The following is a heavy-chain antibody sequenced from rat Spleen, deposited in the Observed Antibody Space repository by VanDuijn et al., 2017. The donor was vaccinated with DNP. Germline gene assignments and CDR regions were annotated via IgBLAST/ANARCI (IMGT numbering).Heavy chain of an antibody. CDR1: GFNFNDYW. CDR3: VREKSGVDY. Sequence: EVKLVESGGGLVQPGRSLKLSCAASGFNFNDYWMGWVRQAPGKGLEWIAEINKDSRIIKYSPSLKDKSTISRDNAQNTLYLQMSKLGSEDTAIYYCVREKSGVDYWGQGVMVTVSS. D-gene: IGHD4-3*01. CDR2: INKDSRII. V-gene: IGHV4-2*01. J-gene: IGHJ2*01.